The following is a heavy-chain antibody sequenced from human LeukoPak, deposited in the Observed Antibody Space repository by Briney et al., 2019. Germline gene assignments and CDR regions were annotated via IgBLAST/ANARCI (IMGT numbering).Heavy chain of an antibody. CDR3: TRDVQPRDYFDY. V-gene: IGHV3-49*04. CDR1: GFTFGDYA. J-gene: IGHJ4*02. D-gene: IGHD2-2*01. CDR2: IRSKAYGGTT. Sequence: PGGSLRPSCTASGFTFGDYAMSWVRQAPWKGLEWVGFIRSKAYGGTTEYAASVKGRFTISRDDSKSIAYLQMNSLKTEDTAVYYCTRDVQPRDYFDYWGQGTLVTVSS.